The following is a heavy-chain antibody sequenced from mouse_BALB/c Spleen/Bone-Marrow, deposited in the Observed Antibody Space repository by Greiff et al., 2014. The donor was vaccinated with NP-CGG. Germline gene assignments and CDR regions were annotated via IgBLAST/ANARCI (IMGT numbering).Heavy chain of an antibody. CDR2: ISDDGGNT. D-gene: IGHD4-1*01. V-gene: IGHV5-4*02. CDR1: GFTFSDYY. CDR3: SRETGPRAMDY. Sequence: EVQLVESGGGLVKPGGSLKLSCAASGFTFSDYYMFWVRQTPEKRLEWVATISDDGGNTNYRDSVKGRFTISRDNAKNKLNLQMISLKSEDTATYHCSRETGPRAMDYWGQGTSVTVSS. J-gene: IGHJ4*01.